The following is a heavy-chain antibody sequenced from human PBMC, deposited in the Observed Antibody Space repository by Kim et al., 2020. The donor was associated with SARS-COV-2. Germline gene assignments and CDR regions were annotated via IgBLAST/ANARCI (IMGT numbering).Heavy chain of an antibody. CDR1: GFTFSSYA. Sequence: GGSLRLSCAASGFTFSSYAMSWVRQAPGKGLEWVSAISGSGGSTYYADSVKGRFTISRDNSKNTLYLQMNSLRAEDTAVYYCAKGSYRTTVTYFGDETYYCYYGMDVWGQGTTVTVSS. J-gene: IGHJ6*02. CDR2: ISGSGGST. D-gene: IGHD4-17*01. CDR3: AKGSYRTTVTYFGDETYYCYYGMDV. V-gene: IGHV3-23*01.